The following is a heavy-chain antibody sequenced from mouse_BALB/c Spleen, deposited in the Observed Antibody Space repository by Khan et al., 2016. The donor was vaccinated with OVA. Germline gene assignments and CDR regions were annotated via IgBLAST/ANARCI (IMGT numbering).Heavy chain of an antibody. CDR1: GYSITSDYA. Sequence: EVQLQESGPGLVKPSQSLSLTCTVTGYSITSDYAWNWLRQFPGNQLEWMAYISYSGNTKYNPSLKRRISITRDTSKNQFFLQLNFVTIEDTATYYCARIQGGDFDYWGQGTILTVSS. CDR3: ARIQGGDFDY. CDR2: ISYSGNT. D-gene: IGHD3-2*02. V-gene: IGHV3-2*02. J-gene: IGHJ2*01.